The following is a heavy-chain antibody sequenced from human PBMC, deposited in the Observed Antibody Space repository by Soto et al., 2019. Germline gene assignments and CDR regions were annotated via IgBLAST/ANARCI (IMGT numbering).Heavy chain of an antibody. CDR3: GAQDYSAKGYYFET. CDR2: IYYSGNT. D-gene: IGHD4-4*01. CDR1: SGSISSSSSY. V-gene: IGHV4-39*01. J-gene: IGHJ4*02. Sequence: QLQLHESGPGLVRPSETLSLTCTVSSGSISSSSSYWGWIRQPPGKGLEWIGSIYYSGNTYYNPSLKSRVTISIDSSKTQFSLKLNSVTTADTAVYYCGAQDYSAKGYYFETWGQGTLVTVSS.